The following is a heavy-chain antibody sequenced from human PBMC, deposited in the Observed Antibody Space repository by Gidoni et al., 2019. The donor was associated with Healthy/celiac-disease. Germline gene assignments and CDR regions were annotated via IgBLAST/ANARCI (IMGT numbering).Heavy chain of an antibody. CDR1: GGSISSSSYY. J-gene: IGHJ4*02. CDR2: IYYSGST. CDR3: ARQGSGWYVAGYYFDY. V-gene: IGHV4-39*01. Sequence: QLQLQESGPGLVKPSETLSLTCTVSGGSISSSSYYWGWIRQPPGKGLEWIGSIYYSGSTYYNPSLKSRVTISVDTSKNQFSLKLSSVTAADTAVYYCARQGSGWYVAGYYFDYWGQGTLVTVSS. D-gene: IGHD6-19*01.